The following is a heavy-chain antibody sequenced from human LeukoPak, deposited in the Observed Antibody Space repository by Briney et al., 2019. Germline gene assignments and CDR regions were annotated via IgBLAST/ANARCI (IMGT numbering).Heavy chain of an antibody. CDR1: GFTFSSHW. V-gene: IGHV3-74*01. J-gene: IGHJ4*02. Sequence: GGSLRLSCAASGFTFSSHWMHWVRQAPGKGLVWVSRISTDGSSTSYADSVRGRFTISRDNAKNTLYLQMNSLRVEDTAVYYCARVGTALDYWGQGTLVTVSS. D-gene: IGHD6-13*01. CDR3: ARVGTALDY. CDR2: ISTDGSST.